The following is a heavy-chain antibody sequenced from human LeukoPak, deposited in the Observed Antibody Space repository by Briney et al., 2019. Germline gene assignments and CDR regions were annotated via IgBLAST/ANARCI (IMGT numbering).Heavy chain of an antibody. Sequence: ASVKVSCKASGYTFTSYGISWVRQAPGQGLEWMGWISVYNGNTNYAQKLQGRVTMTTDTSTSTAYMELRSLRSDDTAVYYCARASGGYYINRFDYWGQGTHVTVSS. CDR2: ISVYNGNT. J-gene: IGHJ4*02. V-gene: IGHV1-18*01. CDR1: GYTFTSYG. D-gene: IGHD3-10*01. CDR3: ARASGGYYINRFDY.